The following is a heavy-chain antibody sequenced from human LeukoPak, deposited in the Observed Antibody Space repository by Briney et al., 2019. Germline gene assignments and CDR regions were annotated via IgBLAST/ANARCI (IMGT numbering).Heavy chain of an antibody. J-gene: IGHJ4*02. Sequence: GGSLRLSCAVSGITLSNYGMSWVRQAPGKGLEWVAGISCSGGRTNYADSVKGRFTVSRDNPKNTLYLQMNSLRAEDTAVYFCAKRGVVIRVILVGFHKEANYFDSWGQGALVTVSS. CDR2: ISCSGGRT. D-gene: IGHD3-22*01. V-gene: IGHV3-23*01. CDR3: AKRGVVIRVILVGFHKEANYFDS. CDR1: GITLSNYG.